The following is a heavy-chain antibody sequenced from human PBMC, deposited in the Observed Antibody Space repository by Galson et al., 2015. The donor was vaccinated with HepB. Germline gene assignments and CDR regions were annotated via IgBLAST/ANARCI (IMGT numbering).Heavy chain of an antibody. D-gene: IGHD3-10*01. Sequence: SVKVSCKASGYTFTSYAMNWVRQAPGQGLEWMGWINTSTGNPTYAQGFTGRFVFSLDTSASTAYLQISSLKAEDSAVYYCAKDRITMVQCVSDYWGRGTLVTVSS. J-gene: IGHJ4*02. CDR1: GYTFTSYA. CDR3: AKDRITMVQCVSDY. CDR2: INTSTGNP. V-gene: IGHV7-4-1*02.